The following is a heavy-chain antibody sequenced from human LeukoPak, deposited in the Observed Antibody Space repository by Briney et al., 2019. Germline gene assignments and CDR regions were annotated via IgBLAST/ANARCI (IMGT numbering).Heavy chain of an antibody. J-gene: IGHJ3*02. Sequence: GGSLRLSCAASGFTFSSYGMHWVRQAPGKGLEWVSAISGSGGSTYYADSVKGRFTISRDNSKNTLYLQMNSLRAEDTAVYYCAKDRRYSSSWTAFDIWGQGTMVTVSS. CDR1: GFTFSSYG. CDR2: ISGSGGST. CDR3: AKDRRYSSSWTAFDI. D-gene: IGHD6-13*01. V-gene: IGHV3-23*01.